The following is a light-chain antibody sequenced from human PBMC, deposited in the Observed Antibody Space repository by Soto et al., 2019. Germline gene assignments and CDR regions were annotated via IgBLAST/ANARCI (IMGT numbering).Light chain of an antibody. CDR1: QSVSSY. CDR2: DAS. J-gene: IGKJ1*01. V-gene: IGKV3-11*01. CDR3: QQSYSTLWT. Sequence: EIVLTQSPATLSLSPGERATLSCRASQSVSSYLAWYQQKPGQAPRLLIYDASNRATGIPARFSGSGSGTDFTLTISSLEPEDFAVYYCQQSYSTLWTFGQGTKVEIK.